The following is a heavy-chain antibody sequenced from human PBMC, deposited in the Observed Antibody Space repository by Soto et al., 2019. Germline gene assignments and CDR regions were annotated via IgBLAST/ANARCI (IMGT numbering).Heavy chain of an antibody. CDR3: ARSDHFSSSAVHYYGMDV. Sequence: SDTCGVADGSSSSSNWCRWIRQHPGKGLEWIGEIYHSGSTNYNPSLKSRVTISVDKSKNQFSLRLSSVTAADTAVYYCARSDHFSSSAVHYYGMDVWGQGTTVTVSS. V-gene: IGHV4-4*02. CDR1: DGSSSSSNW. J-gene: IGHJ6*02. D-gene: IGHD6-6*01. CDR2: IYHSGST.